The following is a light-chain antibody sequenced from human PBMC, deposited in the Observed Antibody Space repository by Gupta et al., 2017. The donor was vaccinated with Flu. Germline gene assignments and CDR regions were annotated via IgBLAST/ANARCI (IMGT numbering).Light chain of an antibody. Sequence: LTQYTSCLSAAVGDRGTSTCRESQRISSYLAWEQQKPGRANNLRIYGASVLHSGVTSRFRGSVSGTEFTRPRSRMKSEDFATYDGQQLPTFGQGTKVEMK. CDR2: GAS. V-gene: IGKV1-9*01. J-gene: IGKJ1*01. CDR1: QRISSY. CDR3: QQLPT.